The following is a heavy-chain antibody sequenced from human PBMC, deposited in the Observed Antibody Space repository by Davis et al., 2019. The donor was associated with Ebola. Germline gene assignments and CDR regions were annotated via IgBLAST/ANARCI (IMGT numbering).Heavy chain of an antibody. Sequence: GESLKISCKGSGYSFSNNWVGWVRQMPGKGLEWMGIIYPGDSDTRYSPSFQGQVTISADKSISTAYLQWSSLKASDTAMYYCARFRQYQLLSKYYFDYWGQGTLVTVSS. CDR2: IYPGDSDT. D-gene: IGHD2-2*01. V-gene: IGHV5-51*01. CDR3: ARFRQYQLLSKYYFDY. J-gene: IGHJ4*02. CDR1: GYSFSNNW.